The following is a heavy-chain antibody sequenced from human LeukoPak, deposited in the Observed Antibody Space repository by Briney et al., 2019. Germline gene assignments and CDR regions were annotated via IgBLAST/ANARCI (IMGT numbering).Heavy chain of an antibody. CDR1: GGSISSSSYY. CDR3: ARGVDNPVTYKWFDS. J-gene: IGHJ5*01. CDR2: IRHGGSS. V-gene: IGHV4-39*02. D-gene: IGHD4-11*01. Sequence: MASETLSLTCTVSGGSISSSSYYWGWIRQPPGKGLEWIGEIRHGGSSNYNPSLKSRVTISVDTSKTHFSLRLTSVTAADTAIYYCARGVDNPVTYKWFDSWGPGTQVTVSS.